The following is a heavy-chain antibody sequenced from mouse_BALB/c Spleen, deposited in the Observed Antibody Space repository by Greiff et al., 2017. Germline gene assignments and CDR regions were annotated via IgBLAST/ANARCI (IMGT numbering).Heavy chain of an antibody. J-gene: IGHJ2*01. D-gene: IGHD2-3*01. V-gene: IGHV3-6*02. CDR1: GYSITSGYY. CDR2: ISYDGSN. CDR3: ARGVYDGYSDY. Sequence: EVQLQESGPGLVKPSQSLSLTCSVTGYSITSGYYWNWIRQFPGNKLEWMGYISYDGSNNYNPSLKNRISITRDTSTNQFFLKLNSVTTEDTATYYCARGVYDGYSDYWGQGTTLTVSS.